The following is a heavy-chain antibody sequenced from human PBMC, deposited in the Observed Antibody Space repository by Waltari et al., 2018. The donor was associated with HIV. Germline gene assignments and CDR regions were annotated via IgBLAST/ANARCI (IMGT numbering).Heavy chain of an antibody. D-gene: IGHD3-22*01. CDR1: GYSFSDAW. CDR2: IKRKTDGVTT. CDR3: TTLLTSGYLYFFDN. Sequence: EVQLVESGGGLVKPGGSLRLSCAVSGYSFSDAWMSWVRQTPGKGLEWVGRIKRKTDGVTTDYAAPVQGRFTISRDDSKTTLYLQMNILKTEDTAVYYCTTLLTSGYLYFFDNWGQGTLVTVSS. J-gene: IGHJ4*02. V-gene: IGHV3-15*01.